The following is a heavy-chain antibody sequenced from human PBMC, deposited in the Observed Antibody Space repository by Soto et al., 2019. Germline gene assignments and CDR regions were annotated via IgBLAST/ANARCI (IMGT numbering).Heavy chain of an antibody. CDR3: ARAARYSSSLNWFDP. J-gene: IGHJ5*02. Sequence: SETLSLTCAVSGGSISSSNWWSWVRQPPGKGLQWIGEIYHSGSTNYIPSLKSRVTISVDKSRNQFSLKLSSVTAADTAVYYCARAARYSSSLNWFDPWGQGTLVTV. CDR1: GGSISSSNW. V-gene: IGHV4-4*02. D-gene: IGHD6-13*01. CDR2: IYHSGST.